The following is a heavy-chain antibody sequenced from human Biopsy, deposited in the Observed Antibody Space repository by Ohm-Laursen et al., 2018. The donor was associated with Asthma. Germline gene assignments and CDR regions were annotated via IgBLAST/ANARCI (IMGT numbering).Heavy chain of an antibody. D-gene: IGHD2-21*02. V-gene: IGHV3-30*03. Sequence: SLRLSCTASGFTFSSFGMHWVRQAPGKGLEWVACISYDGSNKYYADSVKGRFTISRDISKNTLYLQMNSLRAEDTAVYYCARSDCGSGGYCYIPFYFWGQGTLVTVSS. J-gene: IGHJ4*02. CDR2: ISYDGSNK. CDR3: ARSDCGSGGYCYIPFYF. CDR1: GFTFSSFG.